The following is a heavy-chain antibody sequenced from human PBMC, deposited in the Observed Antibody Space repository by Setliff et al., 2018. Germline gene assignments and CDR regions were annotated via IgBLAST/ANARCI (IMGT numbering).Heavy chain of an antibody. Sequence: TLSLTCTVSGDSISSGDYFWSWIRQPPGKGLEWIAYIYHSGSAYYNPSLKGRVTMSVDTSKNQFSLHLTSVTAADTAVYYCAREVGTSTSSDAFDVWGQGMMVTVSS. V-gene: IGHV4-30-4*08. J-gene: IGHJ3*01. CDR3: AREVGTSTSSDAFDV. CDR2: IYHSGSA. D-gene: IGHD1-26*01. CDR1: GDSISSGDYF.